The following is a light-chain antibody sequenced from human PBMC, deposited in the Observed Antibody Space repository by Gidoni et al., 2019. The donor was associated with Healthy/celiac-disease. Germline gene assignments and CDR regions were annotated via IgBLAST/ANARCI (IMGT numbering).Light chain of an antibody. V-gene: IGLV3-21*02. Sequence: SYVLTQPPSVSVAPGQTARITWGGNNIGSKSVHGYQQKPGQAPVLVVYDDSDRPSGIPERFSGSNSGNTATLTISRVEAGDEADYYCQVWDSSSAFVVFGGGTKLTVL. J-gene: IGLJ2*01. CDR1: NIGSKS. CDR2: DDS. CDR3: QVWDSSSAFVV.